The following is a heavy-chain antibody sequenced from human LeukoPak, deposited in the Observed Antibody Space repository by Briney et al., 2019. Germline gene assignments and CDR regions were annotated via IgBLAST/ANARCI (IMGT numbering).Heavy chain of an antibody. J-gene: IGHJ4*02. CDR3: ARGVFGYDFDY. Sequence: GSLRLSCAASGFTFSSYSMNWVRQAPGKGLEWVSSISSSTIYMDYSDSVRGRFTISRDNAENSLYLQMNSLRAEDTAVYYCARGVFGYDFDYWGQETLVTVSS. CDR2: ISSSTIYM. D-gene: IGHD5-18*01. V-gene: IGHV3-21*01. CDR1: GFTFSSYS.